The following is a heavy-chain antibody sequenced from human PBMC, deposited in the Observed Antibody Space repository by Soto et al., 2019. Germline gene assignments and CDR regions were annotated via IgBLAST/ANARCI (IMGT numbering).Heavy chain of an antibody. J-gene: IGHJ6*02. CDR1: GFTFSSYG. V-gene: IGHV3-30*18. CDR2: ISYDGSNK. CDR3: AKATYYDFSRRYGMDV. D-gene: IGHD3-3*01. Sequence: GGSLRLSCAASGFTFSSYGMHWVRQAPGKGLEWVAVISYDGSNKYYADSVKGRFTISRDNSKNTLYLQMNSLRAEDTAVYYCAKATYYDFSRRYGMDVWGQGTTVTVSS.